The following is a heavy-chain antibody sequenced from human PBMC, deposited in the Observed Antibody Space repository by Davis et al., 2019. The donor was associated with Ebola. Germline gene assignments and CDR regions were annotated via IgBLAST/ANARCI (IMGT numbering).Heavy chain of an antibody. CDR1: GFTFKAYW. CDR3: RGNHYDIDF. CDR2: INADGSRT. Sequence: SLIPYCPSSGFTFKAYWLYWVRHLPGKGLAWVSRINADGSRTDYADSVKGRFTISRDNAKNTVYLQMSGLRADDTAVYNCRGNHYDIDFWGQGSLVTVSS. D-gene: IGHD3-3*01. V-gene: IGHV3-74*01. J-gene: IGHJ4*02.